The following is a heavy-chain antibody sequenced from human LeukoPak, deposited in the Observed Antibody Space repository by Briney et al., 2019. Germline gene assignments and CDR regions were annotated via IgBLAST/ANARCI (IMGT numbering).Heavy chain of an antibody. D-gene: IGHD2-21*01. Sequence: PSETLSLTCTVSGGSISSSSYYWGWIRQPPGKGLEWIGSIYYSGSTYYNPSLKSRVTISVDTSKNQFSLKLSSVTAADTAVYYCARYVRVVIAALDYWGQGTLVTVSS. J-gene: IGHJ4*02. CDR2: IYYSGST. CDR1: GGSISSSSYY. V-gene: IGHV4-39*01. CDR3: ARYVRVVIAALDY.